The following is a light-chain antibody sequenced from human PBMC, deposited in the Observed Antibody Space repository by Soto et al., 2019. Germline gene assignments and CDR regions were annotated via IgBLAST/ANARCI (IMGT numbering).Light chain of an antibody. V-gene: IGLV2-8*01. Sequence: QSALTLPPSASGSPGQSVTISCTGTSSDVGGYNYVSWYQQHPGKAPKLMIYEVSKRPSGVPDRFSGSKSGNTASLTVSGLQAEDEADYYCSSYAGSNNYVFGPGTKVTVL. CDR3: SSYAGSNNYV. CDR1: SSDVGGYNY. J-gene: IGLJ1*01. CDR2: EVS.